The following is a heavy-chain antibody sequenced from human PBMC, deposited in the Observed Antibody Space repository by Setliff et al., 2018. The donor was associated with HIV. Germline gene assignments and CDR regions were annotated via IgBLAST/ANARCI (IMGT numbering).Heavy chain of an antibody. D-gene: IGHD7-27*01. J-gene: IGHJ4*02. CDR1: GGSISSSNYY. Sequence: SETLSLTCTVSGGSISSSNYYWGWIRQPPGKGLDWIGSIYYSGSTYYNPSLKSRVTISVDTSKNQFSLKLSSVTAADTAVYYCARAPTGELDFWGQGTLVTVSS. CDR3: ARAPTGELDF. CDR2: IYYSGST. V-gene: IGHV4-39*01.